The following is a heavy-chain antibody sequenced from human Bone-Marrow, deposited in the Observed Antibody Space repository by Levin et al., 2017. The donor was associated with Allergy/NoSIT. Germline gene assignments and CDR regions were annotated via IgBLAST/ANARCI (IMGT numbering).Heavy chain of an antibody. Sequence: SQTLSLTCTVSGGSVTRGNHYWSWIRQAPGKGLEWIGYVYYSDSAYTNYNPSLKSRVTISLDTSKNQFSLTLTSVTTADTAVYYCAGDYIEYHLHYWGQGALVPVSS. CDR3: AGDYIEYHLHY. CDR2: VYYSDSAYT. D-gene: IGHD2-2*01. V-gene: IGHV4-61*01. CDR1: GGSVTRGNHY. J-gene: IGHJ4*02.